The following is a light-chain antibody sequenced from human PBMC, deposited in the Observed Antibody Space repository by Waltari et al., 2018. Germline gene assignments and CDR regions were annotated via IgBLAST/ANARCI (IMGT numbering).Light chain of an antibody. CDR3: STWDDSLRGPVL. J-gene: IGLJ2*01. CDR2: ANN. V-gene: IGLV1-44*01. Sequence: QSVLSQPPSASGTPGQRVTISCSGSSSNIGHNAVNWYQQFTGAAPNLVIFANNPVPAGVTDRFSGSNSGTSAALAIRGLQSEDEAIYYCSTWDDSLRGPVLFGAGTKLTVL. CDR1: SSNIGHNA.